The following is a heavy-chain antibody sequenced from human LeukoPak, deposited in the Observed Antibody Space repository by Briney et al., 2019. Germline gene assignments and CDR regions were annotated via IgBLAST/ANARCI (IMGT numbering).Heavy chain of an antibody. D-gene: IGHD3-3*01. J-gene: IGHJ4*02. Sequence: GRSLRLSCAASGFTFSDYYMSWIRQAPGKGLEWVSYISSSGSTIYYADSVKGRFTISRDNAKNSLYLQMNSLRAEDTAVYYCARGRFLEWLPFDYWGQGTLVTVSS. V-gene: IGHV3-11*04. CDR2: ISSSGSTI. CDR3: ARGRFLEWLPFDY. CDR1: GFTFSDYY.